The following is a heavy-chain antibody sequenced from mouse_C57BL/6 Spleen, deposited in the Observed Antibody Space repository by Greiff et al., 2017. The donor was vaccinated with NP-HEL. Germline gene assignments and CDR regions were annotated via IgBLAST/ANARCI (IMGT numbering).Heavy chain of an antibody. CDR2: IYPGDGDT. J-gene: IGHJ2*01. CDR1: GYAFSSSW. D-gene: IGHD1-1*01. V-gene: IGHV1-82*01. CDR3: ARGVYYGSSYLYYFDY. Sequence: LQESGPELVKPGASVKISCKASGYAFSSSWMNWVKQRPGKGLEWIGRIYPGDGDTNYNGKFKGKATLTADKSSSTAYMQLSSLTSEDSAVYFCARGVYYGSSYLYYFDYWGQGTTLTVSS.